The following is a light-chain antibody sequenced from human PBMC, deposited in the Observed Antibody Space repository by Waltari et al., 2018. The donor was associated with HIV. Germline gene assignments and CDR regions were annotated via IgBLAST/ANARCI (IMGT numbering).Light chain of an antibody. CDR1: SSNIGAPYD. Sequence: QSVLTQPPSVSGAPGQRVTISCTGSSSNIGAPYDVHWYQQLPGTAPKLLIYGNNNRPSGVPDRFSGSKSGTSASLAITGLQAEDEADYYCQSYDSSLSGSGVFGGGTKLTVL. V-gene: IGLV1-40*01. CDR3: QSYDSSLSGSGV. CDR2: GNN. J-gene: IGLJ3*02.